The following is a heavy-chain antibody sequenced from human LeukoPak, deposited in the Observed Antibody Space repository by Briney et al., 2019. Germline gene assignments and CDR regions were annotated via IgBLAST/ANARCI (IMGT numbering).Heavy chain of an antibody. CDR3: ARTAMGDYVRFPNDY. Sequence: PGGSLRLSCAASGFTFTSYAMTWVRQAPRKGLESVSAISAGCGSTYYADSVKGRFTIARDNSKNTLSLQMDSLRADDTAVYYCARTAMGDYVRFPNDYWGQGTLVTVSS. D-gene: IGHD4-17*01. V-gene: IGHV3-23*01. CDR2: ISAGCGST. J-gene: IGHJ4*02. CDR1: GFTFTSYA.